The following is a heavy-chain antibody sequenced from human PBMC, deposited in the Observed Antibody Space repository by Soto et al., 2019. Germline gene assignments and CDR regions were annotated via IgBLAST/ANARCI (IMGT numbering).Heavy chain of an antibody. CDR3: GRDGSNGWSDAIDI. CDR2: TYYKSTWYN. CDR1: GDRVSSNSAA. J-gene: IGHJ3*02. D-gene: IGHD3-16*01. V-gene: IGHV6-1*01. Sequence: SQTLSLTCAISGDRVSSNSAAWIWIRQSPSRGLEWLGRTYYKSTWYNDYAVSVRSRRTIHADTSKNQVALELNSVTPEDTGVDCCGRDGSNGWSDAIDIWGQGTMVTVSS.